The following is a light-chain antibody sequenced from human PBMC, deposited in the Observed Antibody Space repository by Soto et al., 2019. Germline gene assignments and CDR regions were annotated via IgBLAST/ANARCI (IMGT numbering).Light chain of an antibody. Sequence: EIVLTQSPGTLSLSPGERATLSCRASQSVSSSYLAWYQQKPGQAPRLLIYGASSRPTGIPDRFSGSGSGTDFTLTISRLEPEDFAVYYCQQFRSFGQGTKLEIK. CDR2: GAS. CDR1: QSVSSSY. V-gene: IGKV3-20*01. J-gene: IGKJ2*01. CDR3: QQFRS.